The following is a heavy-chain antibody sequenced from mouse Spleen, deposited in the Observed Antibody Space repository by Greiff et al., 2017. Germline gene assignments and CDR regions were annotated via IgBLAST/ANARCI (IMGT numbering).Heavy chain of an antibody. CDR3: ARLTGTWFAY. Sequence: QVQLKESGAELARPGASVKMSCKASGYTFTSYTMHWVKQRPGQGLEWIGYINPSSGYTKYNQKFKDKATLTADKSSSTAYMQLSSLTYEDSAVYYCARLTGTWFAYWGQGTLVTVSA. D-gene: IGHD4-1*01. CDR2: INPSSGYT. V-gene: IGHV1-4*01. J-gene: IGHJ3*01. CDR1: GYTFTSYT.